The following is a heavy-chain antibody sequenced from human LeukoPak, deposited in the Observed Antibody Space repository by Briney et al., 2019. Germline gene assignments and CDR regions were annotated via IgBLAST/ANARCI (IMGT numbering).Heavy chain of an antibody. CDR2: IYYSGST. D-gene: IGHD4-17*01. CDR3: ARDYGPGDYPSEFDY. V-gene: IGHV4-39*07. Sequence: SQTLSLTCTVSGGSISSGGYYWGWIRQPPGKGLEWIGSIYYSGSTYYNPSLKSRVTISVDTSKSHFSLKLNSMTAADTAVYYCARDYGPGDYPSEFDYWGQGTLVTVSS. CDR1: GGSISSGGYY. J-gene: IGHJ4*02.